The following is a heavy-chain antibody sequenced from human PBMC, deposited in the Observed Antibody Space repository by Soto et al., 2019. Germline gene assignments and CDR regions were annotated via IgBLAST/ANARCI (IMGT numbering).Heavy chain of an antibody. CDR3: ASLIMDIAAADGAFDI. D-gene: IGHD6-13*01. CDR2: INPSGGST. V-gene: IGHV1-46*01. J-gene: IGHJ3*02. Sequence: ASVKVSCKASGYTFTSYYMHGVRQEKGQGLEWMGIINPSGGSTSYAQKFQGRVTMTRDTSTSTVYMELSSLRSEDTAVYYCASLIMDIAAADGAFDIWGQGTMVTVS. CDR1: GYTFTSYY.